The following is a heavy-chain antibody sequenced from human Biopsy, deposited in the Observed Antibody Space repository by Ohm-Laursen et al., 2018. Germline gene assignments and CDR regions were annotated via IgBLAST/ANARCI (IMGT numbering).Heavy chain of an antibody. CDR3: ARGGLNYWYFDL. CDR1: GYTFTDSY. CDR2: INPNSGGT. J-gene: IGHJ2*01. V-gene: IGHV1-2*02. D-gene: IGHD1-26*01. Sequence: GSSVKVSCNASGYTFTDSYMHWVRQAPGQGLEWMGWINPNSGGTNYAQKFQGRVTMTRDTSMSTAYMELNRLRSEDTAVYYCARGGLNYWYFDLWGRGTLVTVSS.